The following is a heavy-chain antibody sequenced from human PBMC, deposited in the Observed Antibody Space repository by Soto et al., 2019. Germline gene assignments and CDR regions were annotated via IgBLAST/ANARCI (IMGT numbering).Heavy chain of an antibody. Sequence: GGSLRLSCAASGFTFDDYTMHWVRQAPGKGLEWVSLISWDGGSTYYADSVKGRFTISRDNSKNTLYLQMNSLRAEDTAVYYCAKGSPYDSTLYFDYWGQGTLVTVSS. V-gene: IGHV3-43*01. D-gene: IGHD3-22*01. CDR3: AKGSPYDSTLYFDY. CDR1: GFTFDDYT. J-gene: IGHJ4*02. CDR2: ISWDGGST.